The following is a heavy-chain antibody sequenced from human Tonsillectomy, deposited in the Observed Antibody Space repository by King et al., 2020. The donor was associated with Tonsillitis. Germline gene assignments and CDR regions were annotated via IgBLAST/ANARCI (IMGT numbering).Heavy chain of an antibody. J-gene: IGHJ4*02. V-gene: IGHV3-7*03. CDR3: VRDYSGYQIYYFDY. CDR2: IKQDGSEK. CDR1: GFTFSRYW. Sequence: VQLVESGGGLVQPGGSLRLSCAASGFTFSRYWMSWVRQAPGKGLEWVANIKQDGSEKYYVDSLKGRFTISRDNAKNSQYLQMNSLRAEDTAVYYCVRDYSGYQIYYFDYWGQGTLVTVSS. D-gene: IGHD3-22*01.